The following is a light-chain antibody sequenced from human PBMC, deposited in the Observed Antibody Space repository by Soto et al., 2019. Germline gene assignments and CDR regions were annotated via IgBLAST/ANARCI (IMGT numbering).Light chain of an antibody. CDR2: GAS. CDR3: QQYGSSPPIT. Sequence: EMVLRQSPGTLSFSPGERATLPCRASQGVSSSYLAWYQQKPGQAPRLLIYGASSRATGIPDRFSGSGSGTDFTLTISRLEPEDFAVYYCQQYGSSPPITFGQGTRLEIK. CDR1: QGVSSSY. V-gene: IGKV3-20*01. J-gene: IGKJ5*01.